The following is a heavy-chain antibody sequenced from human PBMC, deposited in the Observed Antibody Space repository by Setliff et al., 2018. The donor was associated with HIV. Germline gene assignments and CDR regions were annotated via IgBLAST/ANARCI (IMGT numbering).Heavy chain of an antibody. CDR1: GYTLSELS. Sequence: ASVKVSCKVYGYTLSELSIHWVRQAPGKGLEWMGYFDPQDGETVYAQKFQGRLTITADESTSTAYLELSSLRSEDTAVYYCARDSRGYSDYFDYWGQGTLVTVSS. CDR3: ARDSRGYSDYFDY. J-gene: IGHJ4*02. V-gene: IGHV1-24*01. D-gene: IGHD3-22*01. CDR2: FDPQDGET.